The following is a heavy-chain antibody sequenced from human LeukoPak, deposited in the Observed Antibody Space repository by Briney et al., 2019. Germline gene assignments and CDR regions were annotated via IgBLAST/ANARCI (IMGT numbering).Heavy chain of an antibody. V-gene: IGHV4-59*12. J-gene: IGHJ3*02. CDR2: IYSGSI. Sequence: SETLSLTCTVSGGSISDYYWSWIRQPPGKGLEWIGYIYSGSINYNPSFKSRVTISVDTSKNQFSLKLSSVTAADTAVYYCARVRWELLFYAFDIWGQGTMVTVSS. D-gene: IGHD1-26*01. CDR1: GGSISDYY. CDR3: ARVRWELLFYAFDI.